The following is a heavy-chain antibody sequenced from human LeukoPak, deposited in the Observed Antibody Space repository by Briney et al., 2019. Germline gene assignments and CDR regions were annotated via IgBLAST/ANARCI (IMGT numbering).Heavy chain of an antibody. Sequence: GRSLRLSCAASGFTFSSYAMHWVRQAPGKGLEWVAVISYDGSNKYYADSVKGRFTISRDNSKNTLYLQMNSLRAEDTAVYYCARDRTYGSGSYYTFDYWGQGTLVTVSS. D-gene: IGHD3-10*01. V-gene: IGHV3-30*04. CDR3: ARDRTYGSGSYYTFDY. CDR1: GFTFSSYA. J-gene: IGHJ4*02. CDR2: ISYDGSNK.